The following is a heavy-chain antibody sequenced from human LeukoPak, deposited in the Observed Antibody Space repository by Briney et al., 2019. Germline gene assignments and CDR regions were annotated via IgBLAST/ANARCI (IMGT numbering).Heavy chain of an antibody. V-gene: IGHV4-39*01. CDR2: IYYSGST. CDR3: ARLEADGENPSDY. CDR1: GGSISSSSYY. J-gene: IGHJ4*02. D-gene: IGHD3-10*01. Sequence: SETLSLTCTVSGGSISSSSYYWGWIRQPPGKGLEWIGSIYYSGSTYYNPSLKSRVTISVDTSKNQFSLKLSSVTAADTAVYYCARLEADGENPSDYWGQGTLVTISS.